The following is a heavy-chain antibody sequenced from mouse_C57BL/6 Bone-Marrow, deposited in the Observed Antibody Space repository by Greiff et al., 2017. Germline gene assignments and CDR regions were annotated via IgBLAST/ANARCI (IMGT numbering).Heavy chain of an antibody. J-gene: IGHJ2*01. CDR1: GYTFTSYW. CDR3: ARWGYYGSSYSLFDY. D-gene: IGHD1-1*01. Sequence: QVQLQQPGAELVKPGASVKMSCKASGYTFTSYWITWVKQRPGQGLEWIGDIYPGSGSTNYNEKFKSKATLTVDTSSSTAYMQLSSLTSEDSAVYYGARWGYYGSSYSLFDYWGQGTTLTVSA. CDR2: IYPGSGST. V-gene: IGHV1-55*01.